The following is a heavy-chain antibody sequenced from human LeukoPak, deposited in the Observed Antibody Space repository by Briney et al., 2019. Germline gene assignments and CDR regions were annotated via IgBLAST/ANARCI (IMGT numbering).Heavy chain of an antibody. V-gene: IGHV5-51*01. CDR2: IYPGDSDT. CDR1: GYSFTSYW. Sequence: GASLQISCKGSGYSFTSYWIGCVRRIPGKGLEWMGIIYPGDSDTRYSPSFHGQVTISAHKSISTAYLQWSSLTATAAATYLCARHAPYMDVWGKGTTVTISS. CDR3: ARHAPYMDV. J-gene: IGHJ6*03.